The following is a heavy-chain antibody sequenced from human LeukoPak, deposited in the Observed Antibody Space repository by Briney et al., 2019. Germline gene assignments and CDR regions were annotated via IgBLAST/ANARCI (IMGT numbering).Heavy chain of an antibody. J-gene: IGHJ4*02. D-gene: IGHD6-19*01. V-gene: IGHV4-30-2*01. CDR3: ARAQRHSSGWYQRYYFDY. Sequence: PSQTLSLTCAVSGGSISSGGYSWSWIRQPPGKGLEWIGYIYHSGSTYYNPSLKSRVTISVDTSKNQFSLKLSSVTAADTAVYYCARAQRHSSGWYQRYYFDYWGQGTLVTVSS. CDR1: GGSISSGGYS. CDR2: IYHSGST.